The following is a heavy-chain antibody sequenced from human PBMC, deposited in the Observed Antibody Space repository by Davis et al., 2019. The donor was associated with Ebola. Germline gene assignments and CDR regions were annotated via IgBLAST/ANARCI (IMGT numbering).Heavy chain of an antibody. V-gene: IGHV1-58*01. D-gene: IGHD2-2*01. Sequence: SVKVSCKASGFTFTSSAVQWVRQARGQRLEWIGWIVVGSGNTNYAQKFQERVTITRDMSTSTAYMELSSLRSEDTAVYYCARDNRYCSSTSCYEIYFDYWGQGTLVTVSS. CDR3: ARDNRYCSSTSCYEIYFDY. CDR2: IVVGSGNT. CDR1: GFTFTSSA. J-gene: IGHJ4*02.